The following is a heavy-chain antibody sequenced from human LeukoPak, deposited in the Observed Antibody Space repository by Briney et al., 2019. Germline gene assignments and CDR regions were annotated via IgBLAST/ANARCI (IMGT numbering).Heavy chain of an antibody. D-gene: IGHD3-10*01. CDR1: GYSISSGYY. CDR3: ARGIYGYYSDY. V-gene: IGHV3-23*01. J-gene: IGHJ4*02. CDR2: INDGGGST. Sequence: PSETLSLTCSVSGYSISSGYYWGWIRQPPGKGLEWVSVINDGGGSTNYADTVEGRFTISRDNAKNTLYLQMNSLRDEDTAVYYCARGIYGYYSDYWGQGTLVTVSS.